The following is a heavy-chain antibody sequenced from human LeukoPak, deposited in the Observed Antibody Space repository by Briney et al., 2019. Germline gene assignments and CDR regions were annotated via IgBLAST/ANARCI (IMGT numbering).Heavy chain of an antibody. CDR1: GGSISSYY. D-gene: IGHD2-2*01. CDR2: IYTSGST. CDR3: ARGSHSQLYYYYGMDV. V-gene: IGHV4-4*07. J-gene: IGHJ6*02. Sequence: SETLSLTCTVSGGSISSYYWSWIRQPAGKGLEWIGRIYTSGSTNYNPSLKSRVTMSVDTSKNQSSLKLSSVTAADTAVYYCARGSHSQLYYYYGMDVWGQGTTVTVSS.